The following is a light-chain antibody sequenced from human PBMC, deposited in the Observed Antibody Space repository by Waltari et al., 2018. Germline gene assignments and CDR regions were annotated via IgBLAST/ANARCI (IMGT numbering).Light chain of an antibody. CDR2: GAS. V-gene: IGKV3-20*01. CDR1: QSVRSSY. J-gene: IGKJ2*02. CDR3: QQYGNSPRT. Sequence: IVLTQSPGTLSLSPGERATLSCRASQSVRSSYLAWYQHKPGQAPRLLIYGASSRATGIADRFSGSGSGTDFNLTISRLEPEDFAVYYCQQYGNSPRTFGQGTRLEIK.